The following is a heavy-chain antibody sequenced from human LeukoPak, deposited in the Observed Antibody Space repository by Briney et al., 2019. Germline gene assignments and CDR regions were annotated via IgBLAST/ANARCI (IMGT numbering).Heavy chain of an antibody. Sequence: GGSLRLSCAASGFTFSSYNMNWGRQAPGKGLEWVSVIFSDGSTYYADSVKGRFTISRDNSDNTLYLRMNSLRADDTAVYYCAAGVQTVLPNNYWGQGTLVTVSS. CDR1: GFTFSSYN. V-gene: IGHV3-53*01. CDR3: AAGVQTVLPNNY. CDR2: IFSDGST. D-gene: IGHD1-1*01. J-gene: IGHJ4*02.